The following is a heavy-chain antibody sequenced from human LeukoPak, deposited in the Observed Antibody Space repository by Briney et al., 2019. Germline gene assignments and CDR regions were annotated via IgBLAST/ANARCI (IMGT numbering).Heavy chain of an antibody. CDR1: GFIFSSYV. D-gene: IGHD6-13*01. V-gene: IGHV3-23*01. CDR2: ISGGGGST. Sequence: GGSLRHSCAASGFIFSSYVMSWVRQAPGKGLEWVSGISGGGGSTYYADSVEGRFTISRDNSKNTLYLQMNSLRAEDTAGYYCAKTLAYSSSWYWYFDLWGRGTPVTVSS. CDR3: AKTLAYSSSWYWYFDL. J-gene: IGHJ2*01.